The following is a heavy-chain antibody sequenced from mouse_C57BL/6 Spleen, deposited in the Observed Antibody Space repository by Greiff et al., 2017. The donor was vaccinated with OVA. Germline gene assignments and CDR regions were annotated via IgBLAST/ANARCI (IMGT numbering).Heavy chain of an antibody. V-gene: IGHV3-6*01. Sequence: EVKLVESGPGLVKPSQSLSLTCSVTGYSITSGYYWNWIRQFPGNKLEWMGYISYDGSNNYNPSLKNRISITRDTSKNQFFLKLNSVTTEDTATYYCAREGSRGYFDVWGTGTTVTVSS. CDR3: AREGSRGYFDV. J-gene: IGHJ1*03. CDR2: ISYDGSN. D-gene: IGHD1-1*01. CDR1: GYSITSGYY.